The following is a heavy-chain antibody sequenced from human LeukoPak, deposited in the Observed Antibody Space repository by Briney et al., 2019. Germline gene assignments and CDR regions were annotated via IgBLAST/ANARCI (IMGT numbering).Heavy chain of an antibody. J-gene: IGHJ4*02. D-gene: IGHD2-21*02. Sequence: GGSLRLSCVASRFTFSNYWMSWVRQAPGKGLEWVANINQDGSKKRYADSMKGRFTISRDNAKESLYLQLNSLRAEGTAVYYCAKWGPYCVGDYCPALDSWGPGTLVTVSS. V-gene: IGHV3-7*01. CDR2: INQDGSKK. CDR3: AKWGPYCVGDYCPALDS. CDR1: RFTFSNYW.